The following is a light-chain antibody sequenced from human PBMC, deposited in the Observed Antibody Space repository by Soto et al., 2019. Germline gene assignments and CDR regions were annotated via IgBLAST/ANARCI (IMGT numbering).Light chain of an antibody. CDR1: SFIVGRNY. CDR2: AND. V-gene: IGLV1-47*01. J-gene: IGLJ1*01. CDR3: AAWDASLRSHV. Sequence: QSVLAQPPSASWTPGQRVTMSFFGSSFIVGRNYVYWYQQLPGTAPKLLIYANDQRPSGVPDRFSGSKSGTLASLAISGLRSEDEADYYCAAWDASLRSHVFGTGTKVTVL.